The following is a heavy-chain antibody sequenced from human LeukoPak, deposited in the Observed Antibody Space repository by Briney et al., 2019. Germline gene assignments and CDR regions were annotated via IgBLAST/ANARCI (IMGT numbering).Heavy chain of an antibody. CDR1: GGTFSSYA. CDR2: INPNSGGT. D-gene: IGHD1-1*01. Sequence: ASVRVSCXASGGTFSSYAISWVRQAPGQGLEWMGRINPNSGGTNYAQKFQGRVTMTRDTSISTAYMELSRLRSDDTAVYYCARGRTTDLDYWGQGTLVTVSS. CDR3: ARGRTTDLDY. V-gene: IGHV1-2*06. J-gene: IGHJ4*02.